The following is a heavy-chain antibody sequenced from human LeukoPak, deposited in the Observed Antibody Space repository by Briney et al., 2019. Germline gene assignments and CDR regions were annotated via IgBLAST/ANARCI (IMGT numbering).Heavy chain of an antibody. V-gene: IGHV4-59*01. Sequence: SETLSLTCTVSGGSISGYYWSWIRQPPGKGLEWIGYICNSGSTNYSPSLKSRVTISVDTSKNQFSLKLSSVTAADTAVYYCARGCSAGTPHNWFDPWGQGTLVTVCS. CDR3: ARGCSAGTPHNWFDP. CDR1: GGSISGYY. D-gene: IGHD6-13*01. J-gene: IGHJ5*02. CDR2: ICNSGST.